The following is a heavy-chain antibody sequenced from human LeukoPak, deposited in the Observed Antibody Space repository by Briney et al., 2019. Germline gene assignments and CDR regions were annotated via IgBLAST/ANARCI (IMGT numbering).Heavy chain of an antibody. CDR2: FDPEDGET. Sequence: ASVKVSCKVSGYTLTELSMHWVRQAPGKGLEWMGGFDPEDGETIYAQKFQGRVTMTEDTSTDTAYMELSSLRSEDTAMYYCATRGSFGSSGYYYKGDYWGQGTLVTVSS. CDR1: GYTLTELS. V-gene: IGHV1-24*01. J-gene: IGHJ4*02. D-gene: IGHD3-22*01. CDR3: ATRGSFGSSGYYYKGDY.